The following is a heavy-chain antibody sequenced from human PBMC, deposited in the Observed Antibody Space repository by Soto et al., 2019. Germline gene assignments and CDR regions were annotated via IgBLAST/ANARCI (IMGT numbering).Heavy chain of an antibody. CDR1: GGSFSDYY. D-gene: IGHD2-8*01. CDR2: THYSGGA. CDR3: ASGRPSTDCSSGVYYPVAGYFYMDV. J-gene: IGHJ6*03. V-gene: IGHV4-59*08. Sequence: QVQLHESGPGLVKPSETLSLTCTVSGGSFSDYYWSWIRQPPGKGLEWVGYTHYSGGAIYSPSLKSRVIMSVDTSKKQISLRLNSVTAADTAVYYCASGRPSTDCSSGVYYPVAGYFYMDVWGKGTVVSVSS.